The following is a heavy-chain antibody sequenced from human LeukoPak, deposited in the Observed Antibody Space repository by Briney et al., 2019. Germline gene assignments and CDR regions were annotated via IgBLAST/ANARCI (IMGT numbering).Heavy chain of an antibody. CDR1: GYSISSAYY. J-gene: IGHJ4*02. V-gene: IGHV4-38-2*02. CDR2: MYHSGST. D-gene: IGHD6-13*01. CDR3: ARPGRRYSSSWYDY. Sequence: SETLSLTCSVSGYSISSAYYWGWIRQPPGKGLEWIGTMYHSGSTNYNPSLKSRVTISVDTSKNQFSLKLSSVTAADTAVYYCARPGRRYSSSWYDYWGQGTLVTVSS.